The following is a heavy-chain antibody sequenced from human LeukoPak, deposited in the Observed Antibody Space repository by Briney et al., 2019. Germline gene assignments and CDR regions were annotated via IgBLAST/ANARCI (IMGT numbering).Heavy chain of an antibody. V-gene: IGHV3-30*09. J-gene: IGHJ4*02. D-gene: IGHD3-10*02. CDR2: ISYDGNKK. CDR3: ARDWFVRGGIIKEGLFDY. CDR1: GFTFSNYD. Sequence: GGSLRLSCAASGFTFSNYDMHWVRQAPGKGLEWVAVISYDGNKKYYADSVKGRFAISRDNSKNTLYLQMNSLRAEDTAVYYCARDWFVRGGIIKEGLFDYWGQGTLVTVSS.